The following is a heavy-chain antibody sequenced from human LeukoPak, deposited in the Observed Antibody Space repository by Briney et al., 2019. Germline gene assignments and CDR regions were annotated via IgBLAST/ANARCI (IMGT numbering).Heavy chain of an antibody. CDR3: TRSPSLGGRYWGFDY. D-gene: IGHD1-26*01. V-gene: IGHV3-74*01. CDR1: GFTFSTYC. CDR2: LSPDGSSS. Sequence: GGSLRLSCAASGFTFSTYCMHWVRQAPGKGLVWVSRLSPDGSSSIYADSVKGRFTVSRDNAKNTLYLQMNSLGAEDTAVYYCTRSPSLGGRYWGFDYWGQGALVTVSS. J-gene: IGHJ4*02.